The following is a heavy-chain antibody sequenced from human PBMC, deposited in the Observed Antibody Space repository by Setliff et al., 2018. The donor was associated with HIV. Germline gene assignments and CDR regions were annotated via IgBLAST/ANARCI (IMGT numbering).Heavy chain of an antibody. CDR2: INHNKSS. J-gene: IGHJ4*02. D-gene: IGHD5-18*01. V-gene: IGHV4-34*01. CDR1: GESLSDYY. Sequence: SETLSLTCAVYGESLSDYYWSWIRQPPGKGLEWIGEINHNKSSDYNPSLKSRVTISVDTSKNQFSLKLSSVTAADTAVYYCARRTTYVDTAMYDYWGQGTLVTVSS. CDR3: ARRTTYVDTAMYDY.